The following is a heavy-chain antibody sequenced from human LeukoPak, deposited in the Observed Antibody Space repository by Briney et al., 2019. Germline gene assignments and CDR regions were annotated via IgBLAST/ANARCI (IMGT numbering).Heavy chain of an antibody. D-gene: IGHD2-2*01. CDR1: GYTFTTYF. J-gene: IGHJ4*02. CDR3: AREEDCSSTSCYATFDY. CDR2: ISAYNGNT. Sequence: ASVKVSCKSSGYTFTTYFINWVRQAPGQGLEWMGWISAYNGNTNYAQKLQGRVTMTTDTSTSTAYMELRSLRSDDTAVYYCAREEDCSSTSCYATFDYWGQGTLVTVSS. V-gene: IGHV1-18*01.